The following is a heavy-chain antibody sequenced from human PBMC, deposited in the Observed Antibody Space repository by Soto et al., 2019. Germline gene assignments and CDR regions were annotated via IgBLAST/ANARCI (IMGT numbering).Heavy chain of an antibody. J-gene: IGHJ4*02. Sequence: EVQLVDSGGGLVQPGGSLRLSCAASGFIFSDYVMSWVRQAPGKGLEWVSSISDSGGSSYYANSVKGRFPISRDKSKNTLYLQMNSLRAEDTAIYYCPKPPRALLAFDSWRQGTPVTVSS. CDR3: PKPPRALLAFDS. V-gene: IGHV3-23*04. D-gene: IGHD1-26*01. CDR1: GFIFSDYV. CDR2: ISDSGGSS.